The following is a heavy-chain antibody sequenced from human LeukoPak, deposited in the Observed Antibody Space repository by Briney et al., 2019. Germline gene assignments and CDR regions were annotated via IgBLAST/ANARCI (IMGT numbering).Heavy chain of an antibody. CDR2: IYYSGST. Sequence: SETLSLTCTVSGGSISSYYWSWLRQPPGKGLEWIGYIYYSGSTNYNPSLKSRVTISVDTSKNQFSLKLSSVTAADTAVYYCAREGVYYDFWSGYFSWFDPWGQGTLVTVSS. J-gene: IGHJ5*02. CDR1: GGSISSYY. CDR3: AREGVYYDFWSGYFSWFDP. V-gene: IGHV4-59*01. D-gene: IGHD3-3*01.